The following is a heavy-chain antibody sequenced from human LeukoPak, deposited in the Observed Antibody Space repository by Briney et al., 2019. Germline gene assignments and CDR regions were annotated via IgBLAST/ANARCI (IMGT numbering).Heavy chain of an antibody. CDR1: GFTFSGYW. Sequence: GGSLRLSCAASGFTFSGYWMHWVRQTPGKGLVWVSRINGDGSTTSYADSVKCRFTISRDNAKNTLYLQVNSLRAEDTAVYYCARGIDGYNYRYFDYWGQGTLVTVSS. J-gene: IGHJ4*02. CDR3: ARGIDGYNYRYFDY. CDR2: INGDGSTT. D-gene: IGHD5-24*01. V-gene: IGHV3-74*01.